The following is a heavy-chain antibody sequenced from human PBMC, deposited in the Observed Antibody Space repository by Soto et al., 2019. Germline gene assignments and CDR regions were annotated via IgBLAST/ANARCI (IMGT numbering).Heavy chain of an antibody. V-gene: IGHV5-51*01. D-gene: IGHD3-3*01. CDR1: GYKFSGYW. Sequence: GESLKISCEGSGYKFSGYWIAWVRQMPGKGLELMGIIYPSDSDTRYRPSFQGQVTISADKSISSAYLQWSSLRASDTAMYYCARGGVSTRTFHYWGQGTPVTVSS. CDR2: IYPSDSDT. CDR3: ARGGVSTRTFHY. J-gene: IGHJ4*02.